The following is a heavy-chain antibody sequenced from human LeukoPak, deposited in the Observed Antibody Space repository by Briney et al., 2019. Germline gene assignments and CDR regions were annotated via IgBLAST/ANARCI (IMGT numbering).Heavy chain of an antibody. D-gene: IGHD5-18*01. J-gene: IGHJ4*02. CDR1: GYTFTGYY. CDR3: ARVLDTAMDPLDY. CDR2: INPNSGGT. V-gene: IGHV1-2*02. Sequence: ASVKVSCKASGYTFTGYYMHWVRQAPGQGLEWMGWINPNSGGTNYAQKFQGRVTMTRDTSISTAYMELSRLRSDDTAVYYCARVLDTAMDPLDYWGQGTLVTVSS.